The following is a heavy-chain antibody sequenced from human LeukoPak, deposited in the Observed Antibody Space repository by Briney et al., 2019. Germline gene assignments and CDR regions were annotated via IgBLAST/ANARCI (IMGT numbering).Heavy chain of an antibody. CDR2: ISSNGGST. D-gene: IGHD6-13*01. CDR3: ATDIAAARLFDY. V-gene: IGHV3-64*01. J-gene: IGHJ4*02. CDR1: GFTFSSYA. Sequence: GGSLRLSCAASGFTFSSYAMHWVRQAPGKGLECVSAISSNGGSTYYANSVKGRFTISRDNSKNTLYLQMGGLRAEDMAVYYCATDIAAARLFDYWGQGTLVTVSS.